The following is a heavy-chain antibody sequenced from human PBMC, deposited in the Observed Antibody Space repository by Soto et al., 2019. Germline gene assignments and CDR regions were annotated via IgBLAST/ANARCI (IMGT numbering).Heavy chain of an antibody. CDR1: GGSISSSSYY. J-gene: IGHJ5*02. CDR3: ARGAGAAADFGRNWFDP. CDR2: IYYSGST. D-gene: IGHD6-13*01. Sequence: SETLSLTCTVSGGSISSSSYYWGWIRQPPGKGLEWIGSIYYSGSTYYNPSLKSRVTISVDTSKNQFSLKLSSVTAADTAVYYCARGAGAAADFGRNWFDPWGQGTRVTVSS. V-gene: IGHV4-39*01.